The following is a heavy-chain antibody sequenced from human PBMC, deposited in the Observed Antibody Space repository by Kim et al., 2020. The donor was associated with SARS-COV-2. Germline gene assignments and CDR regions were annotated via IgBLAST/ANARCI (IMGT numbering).Heavy chain of an antibody. V-gene: IGHV1-18*01. J-gene: IGHJ6*02. Sequence: QKLQGRVTMTTDTSTSTAYMELRSLRSDDTAVYYCARSLTSEYYYGMDVWGQGTTVTVSS. D-gene: IGHD4-17*01. CDR3: ARSLTSEYYYGMDV.